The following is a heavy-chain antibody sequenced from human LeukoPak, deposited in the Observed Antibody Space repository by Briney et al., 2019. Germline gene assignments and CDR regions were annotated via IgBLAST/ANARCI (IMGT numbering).Heavy chain of an antibody. V-gene: IGHV3-48*03. CDR3: ARGVYSYGYKGYYFDY. Sequence: PGGSLRLSCAASGFTFSSYEMNWVRQAPGKGLEWASYISSSGSTIYYADSVKGRFTISRDNAKNSLYLQMNSLRAEDTAVYYCARGVYSYGYKGYYFDYWGQGTLVTVSS. CDR2: ISSSGSTI. D-gene: IGHD5-18*01. CDR1: GFTFSSYE. J-gene: IGHJ4*02.